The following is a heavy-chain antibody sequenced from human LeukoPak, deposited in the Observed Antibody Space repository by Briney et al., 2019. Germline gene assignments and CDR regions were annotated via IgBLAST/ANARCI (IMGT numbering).Heavy chain of an antibody. CDR1: GYTFTSYG. D-gene: IGHD2-15*01. CDR2: MNPNSGNT. J-gene: IGHJ6*02. V-gene: IGHV1-8*03. CDR3: ARGDTLGYCSGGSCHPNYYYYYGMDV. Sequence: GASVKVSCKASGYTFTSYGISWVRQATGQGLEWMGWMNPNSGNTGYAQKFQGRVTITRNTSISTAYMELSSLRSEDPAVYYCARGDTLGYCSGGSCHPNYYYYYGMDVWGQGTTVTVSS.